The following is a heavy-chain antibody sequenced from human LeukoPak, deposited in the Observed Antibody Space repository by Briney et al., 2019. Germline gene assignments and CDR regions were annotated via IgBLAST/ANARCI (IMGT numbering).Heavy chain of an antibody. CDR3: AKINEAIN. J-gene: IGHJ4*02. CDR2: IWSDGSNK. D-gene: IGHD1-1*01. Sequence: PGGSLRLSCAASGFTFSGYGMHWVRQAPGKGLEWVTVIWSDGSNKYYADSVKGRFTISRDNSKNTLYLQMNSLRAVDTAVYYCAKINEAINWGQGTLVTVSS. CDR1: GFTFSGYG. V-gene: IGHV3-33*06.